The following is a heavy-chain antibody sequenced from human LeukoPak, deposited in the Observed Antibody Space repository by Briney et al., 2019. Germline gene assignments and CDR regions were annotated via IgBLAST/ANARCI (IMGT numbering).Heavy chain of an antibody. J-gene: IGHJ4*02. CDR1: GYTFTGYY. CDR2: INPSGGST. Sequence: AASVKVSCKASGYTFTGYYMHWVRQAPGQGLEWMGIINPSGGSTSYAQKFQGRVTMTRDMSTSTVYMELSSLRSEDTAVYYCARAEGDYYDSSGYYLWGQGTLVTVSS. D-gene: IGHD3-22*01. V-gene: IGHV1-46*01. CDR3: ARAEGDYYDSSGYYL.